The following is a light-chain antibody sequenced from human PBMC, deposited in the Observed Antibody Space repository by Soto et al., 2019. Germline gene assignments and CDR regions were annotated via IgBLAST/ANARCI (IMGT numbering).Light chain of an antibody. CDR2: SNN. V-gene: IGLV1-44*01. CDR3: AGWDDSLNGPV. CDR1: SSNIGSNT. Sequence: QSVLTQPPSASGTPGQRVPISCSGSSSNIGSNTVNWYQQLPGTAPKLLIYSNNRRPSGVSDRFSGSKSGTSASLAISGLQSEDEADYYCAGWDDSLNGPVFGGGTKVTVL. J-gene: IGLJ2*01.